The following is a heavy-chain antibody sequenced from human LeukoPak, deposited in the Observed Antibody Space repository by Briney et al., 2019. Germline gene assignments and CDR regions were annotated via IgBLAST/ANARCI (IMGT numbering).Heavy chain of an antibody. Sequence: GASVKVSCTASGYTFTGYYMHWVRQAPGQGLEWMGWINPNSGGTNYAQKFQGRVTMTRDTSISTAYMELSRLRSDDTAVYYCARDLYDSSGYYGDYWGQGTLVTVSS. D-gene: IGHD3-22*01. CDR3: ARDLYDSSGYYGDY. CDR2: INPNSGGT. V-gene: IGHV1-2*02. J-gene: IGHJ4*02. CDR1: GYTFTGYY.